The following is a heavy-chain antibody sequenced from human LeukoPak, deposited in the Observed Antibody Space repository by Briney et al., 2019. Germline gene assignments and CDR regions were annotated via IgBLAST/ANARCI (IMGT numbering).Heavy chain of an antibody. CDR1: GFTVNSNY. D-gene: IGHD3-9*01. J-gene: IGHJ4*02. CDR3: ARANYEILAGYSYIDY. V-gene: IGHV3-66*01. Sequence: GGSLRLSCAASGFTVNSNYMSWVRQPPGNGLEWVSIIYIGGSTHYGDSVKARFTISRDNSKNTLYLQMNSLRAEDTAVYYCARANYEILAGYSYIDYWGQGTLVTVSS. CDR2: IYIGGST.